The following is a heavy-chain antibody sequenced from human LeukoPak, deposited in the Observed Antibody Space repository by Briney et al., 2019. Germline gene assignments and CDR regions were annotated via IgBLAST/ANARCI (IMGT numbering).Heavy chain of an antibody. J-gene: IGHJ4*02. V-gene: IGHV1-2*02. Sequence: ASVKVSCKASGYTFTGYYMHWVRQAPGQGLEWMGWIIPNSGGTNYAQKFQGRVTMTRDTSISTAYMELSRLTSDDTAVYYCARGGDGYSYDSPPGEFGGYWGQGTLVTVSS. CDR2: IIPNSGGT. D-gene: IGHD5-18*01. CDR1: GYTFTGYY. CDR3: ARGGDGYSYDSPPGEFGGY.